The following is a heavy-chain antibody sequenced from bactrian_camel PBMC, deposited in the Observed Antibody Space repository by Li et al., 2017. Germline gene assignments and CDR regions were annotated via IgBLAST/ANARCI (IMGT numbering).Heavy chain of an antibody. CDR2: VLSDSSNT. J-gene: IGHJ4*01. D-gene: IGHD5*01. V-gene: IGHV3-2*01. Sequence: VQLVESGGGLVRPGGSLRLSCAASGFTFSSYYMSWVRQAPGKGLEWVSSVLSDSSNTYYADSVKGRFTVSRDNAKNTVYLQMDSLKPEDTAMYYCAAGFPDAAPDETTRLGWSLTGGDESNYWGQGTQVTVS. CDR3: AAGFPDAAPDETTRLGWSLTGGDESNY. CDR1: GFTFSSYY.